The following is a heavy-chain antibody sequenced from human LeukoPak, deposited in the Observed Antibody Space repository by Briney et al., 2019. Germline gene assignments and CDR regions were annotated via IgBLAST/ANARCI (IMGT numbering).Heavy chain of an antibody. CDR2: IKSDGSRI. CDR1: GFSFSNYW. Sequence: GGSLRLSCAASGFSFSNYWMHWVRQAPGKGLVWVSGIKSDGSRISYADSVKGRFTISRDNAKNTLYLQMNSLRAEDTAVYYCARDSSGTYWGQGTLVTVSS. J-gene: IGHJ4*02. CDR3: ARDSSGTY. D-gene: IGHD6-19*01. V-gene: IGHV3-74*01.